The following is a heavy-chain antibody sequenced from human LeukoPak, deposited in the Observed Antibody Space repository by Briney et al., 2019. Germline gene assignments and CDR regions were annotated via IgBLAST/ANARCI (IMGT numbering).Heavy chain of an antibody. CDR2: ITNNGGST. V-gene: IGHV3-64*01. D-gene: IGHD2-15*01. CDR3: ARDGSDCRGGTCDRGPYDY. CDR1: GFTFSSYA. Sequence: GGSLRLSCAASGFTFSSYAMHWVRQAPGKGLEYVSAITNNGGSTYYGNSVKGRFTISRDNSKNTLYLQMGSLRADDMAVYYCARDGSDCRGGTCDRGPYDYWGQGTLVTVSS. J-gene: IGHJ4*02.